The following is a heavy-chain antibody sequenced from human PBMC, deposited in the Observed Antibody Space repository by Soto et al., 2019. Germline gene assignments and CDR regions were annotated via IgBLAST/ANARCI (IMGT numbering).Heavy chain of an antibody. CDR2: IYSGGST. J-gene: IGHJ5*02. CDR3: AKDLRRDSYNWFDP. D-gene: IGHD3-3*01. V-gene: IGHV3-66*01. Sequence: PGGSLRLSCAASGFTVSSNYMSWVRQAPGKGLEWVSVIYSGGSTYYADSVKGRFTISTDNSKNTLYLQMNSLRAEDTAIYYCAKDLRRDSYNWFDPWGQGTLVTVSS. CDR1: GFTVSSNY.